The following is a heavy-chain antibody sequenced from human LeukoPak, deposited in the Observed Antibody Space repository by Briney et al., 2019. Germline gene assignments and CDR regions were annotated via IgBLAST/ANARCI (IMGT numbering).Heavy chain of an antibody. J-gene: IGHJ6*02. CDR2: ISWDSRNI. D-gene: IGHD6-19*01. Sequence: GGSLRLSCAASGFTFDDYAMFWVRQVPGEGLELVSGISWDSRNIGYAASVKGRFTTSRDNGKKSVYLQINRLRAEDTALYYCARGNRDSSGFYFYYGMDVWGQGTMVTVSS. CDR1: GFTFDDYA. CDR3: ARGNRDSSGFYFYYGMDV. V-gene: IGHV3-9*01.